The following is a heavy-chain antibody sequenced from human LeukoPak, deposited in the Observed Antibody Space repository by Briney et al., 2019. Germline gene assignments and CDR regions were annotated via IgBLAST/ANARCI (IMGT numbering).Heavy chain of an antibody. CDR2: INHSGST. CDR3: ASGPPQVDIVVVPAARGIDY. CDR1: GGSFSGYY. Sequence: SETLSLTCAVYGGSFSGYYWGWIRQPPGKGLEWMGEINHSGSTNYNPSLKSRVTISVDTSKNKFSLKLSSVTAADTAVYYCASGPPQVDIVVVPAARGIDYWGQGTLVTVSS. D-gene: IGHD2-2*01. J-gene: IGHJ4*02. V-gene: IGHV4-34*01.